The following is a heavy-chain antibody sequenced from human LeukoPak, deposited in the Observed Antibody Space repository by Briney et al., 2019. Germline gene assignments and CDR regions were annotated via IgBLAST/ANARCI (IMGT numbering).Heavy chain of an antibody. J-gene: IGHJ4*02. CDR1: GFTFSSYA. CDR2: ISGSGGST. D-gene: IGHD4/OR15-4a*01. V-gene: IGHV3-23*01. Sequence: RPGGSLRLSCAASGFTFSSYAMSWVRQAPGKGLEWVSAISGSGGSTYYADSVKGRFTTSRDNSKNTLYLQMNSLRAEDTAVYYCARRAGAYSHPYDYWGQGTLVTVSS. CDR3: ARRAGAYSHPYDY.